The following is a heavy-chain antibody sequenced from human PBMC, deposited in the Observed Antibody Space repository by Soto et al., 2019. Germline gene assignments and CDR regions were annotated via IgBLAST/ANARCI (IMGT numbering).Heavy chain of an antibody. Sequence: QLQLQESGPRLVKPSETLSLTCSVSGGSISSSSYSWGWIRQPPGKGLEWIGTIYYSGSTHYNTSLERRVAISADTHNNQLSLRLSSVTDSETAVYYCGRQPGHFGSTTCFGYYSVDVWGQGTTVTV. CDR3: GRQPGHFGSTTCFGYYSVDV. D-gene: IGHD2-2*01. V-gene: IGHV4-39*01. CDR2: IYYSGST. J-gene: IGHJ6*02. CDR1: GGSISSSSYS.